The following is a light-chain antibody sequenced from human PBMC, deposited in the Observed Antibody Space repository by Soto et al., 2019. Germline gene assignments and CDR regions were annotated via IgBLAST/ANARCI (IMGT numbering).Light chain of an antibody. Sequence: QSVLTQPPSVSTAPGQKVTISCSGSSSNIGNSYVSWYQQLPGTAPKLLIYDNNKRPSGIPDRFSASKSDTSATLGITGLQTGDEADYYCATWDSSLSAVVFGGGTKVTV. CDR1: SSNIGNSY. J-gene: IGLJ2*01. V-gene: IGLV1-51*01. CDR2: DNN. CDR3: ATWDSSLSAVV.